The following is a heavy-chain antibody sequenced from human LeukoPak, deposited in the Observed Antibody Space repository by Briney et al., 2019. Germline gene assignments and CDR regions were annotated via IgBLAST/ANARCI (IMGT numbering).Heavy chain of an antibody. CDR3: ARVSYFYDSSGYRQRYYFDY. V-gene: IGHV4-59*01. CDR2: IYYSGST. CDR1: VGSISDYY. Sequence: SETLSLTCTVSVGSISDYYWSWIRQPPGTXLEGIGYIYYSGSTNYNPSLKSRVTISIDTSKNQFSLKLSSVTAADTAEYYCARVSYFYDSSGYRQRYYFDYWGQGTLVTVSS. D-gene: IGHD3-22*01. J-gene: IGHJ4*02.